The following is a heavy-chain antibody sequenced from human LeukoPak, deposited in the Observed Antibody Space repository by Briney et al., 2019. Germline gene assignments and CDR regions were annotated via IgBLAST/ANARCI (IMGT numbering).Heavy chain of an antibody. CDR3: ARSYDTNNRQRFDY. D-gene: IGHD3-10*01. CDR2: MYYTESP. Sequence: PSETLSLTCTVSGASIRSYYWSWIRQPPGKGLEWIAYMYYTESPNYNPSLKSRVSMSGDPSRNQFSLKLNSVTGADTAVYYCARSYDTNNRQRFDYWGQGILVTVSP. J-gene: IGHJ4*02. V-gene: IGHV4-59*08. CDR1: GASIRSYY.